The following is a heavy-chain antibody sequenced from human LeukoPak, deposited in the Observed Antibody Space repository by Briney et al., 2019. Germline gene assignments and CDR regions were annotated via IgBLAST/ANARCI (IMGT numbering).Heavy chain of an antibody. V-gene: IGHV3-23*01. Sequence: GGSLRLSCAASGFTFSSYAMSWVRQAPGKGLEGVSAISGSGGTTYYADSVKGRFTISRDNSKNTLYLQVNSLRAEDTAVYYCAKDHLAAAGSDYWGQGTLVTVSS. CDR3: AKDHLAAAGSDY. CDR2: ISGSGGTT. CDR1: GFTFSSYA. J-gene: IGHJ4*02. D-gene: IGHD6-13*01.